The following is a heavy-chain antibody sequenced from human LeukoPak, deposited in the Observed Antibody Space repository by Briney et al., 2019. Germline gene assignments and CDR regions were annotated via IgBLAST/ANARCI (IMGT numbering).Heavy chain of an antibody. CDR3: ARAILVGGYDSSVRYYFDY. CDR1: GGSISSYY. Sequence: SETLSLTCTVSGGSISSYYWSWIRQPPGKGLEWIGYIYYSGSTNYNPSLKSRVTISVDTSKNQFSLKLSSVTAADTAVYYCARAILVGGYDSSVRYYFDYWGQGTLVTVSS. J-gene: IGHJ4*02. V-gene: IGHV4-59*01. D-gene: IGHD3-22*01. CDR2: IYYSGST.